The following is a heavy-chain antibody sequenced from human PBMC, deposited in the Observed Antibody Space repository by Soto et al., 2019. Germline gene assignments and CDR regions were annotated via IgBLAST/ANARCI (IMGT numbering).Heavy chain of an antibody. CDR2: ISSSSSTI. Sequence: EVQLVESGGGLVQPGGSLRLSCAASGFTFSSYSMNWVRQAPGKGLEWVSYISSSSSTIYYADSVKGRFTISRDNAKNSLYLQMNSLRADDTAVYYCARRGGVVVVPAAKVNWFDPWGQGTLVTVSS. V-gene: IGHV3-48*01. J-gene: IGHJ5*02. D-gene: IGHD2-2*01. CDR1: GFTFSSYS. CDR3: ARRGGVVVVPAAKVNWFDP.